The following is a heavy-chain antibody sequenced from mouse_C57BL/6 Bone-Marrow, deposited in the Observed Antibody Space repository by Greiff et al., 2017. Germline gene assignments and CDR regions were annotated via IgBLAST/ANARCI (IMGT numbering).Heavy chain of an antibody. CDR2: IYPGSGNT. J-gene: IGHJ3*01. CDR1: GYTFTDYY. D-gene: IGHD2-4*01. V-gene: IGHV1-76*01. CDR3: TRGGLRGAWFAY. Sequence: QVQLQQSGAELVRPGASVKLSCKASGYTFTDYYINWVKQRPGQGLEWIARIYPGSGNTYYNEKFKGKDTLTAEKSSSTAYMQLSSLTSEDSAVYFCTRGGLRGAWFAYWGQGTLVTVSA.